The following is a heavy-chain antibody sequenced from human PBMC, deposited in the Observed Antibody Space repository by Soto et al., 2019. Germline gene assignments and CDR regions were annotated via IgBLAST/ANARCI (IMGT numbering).Heavy chain of an antibody. CDR3: ARDAAVPGESDRFDY. Sequence: PETLSLTCAVSGGSFTSNVWWCWVRQPPGKGLEWIGEAFHNGLTDYNPSLKSRVTMSVDTSKNEFSLKLTSLTAADTAIYYCARDAAVPGESDRFDYWGQGTLVTVSS. D-gene: IGHD6-19*01. CDR1: GGSFTSNVW. V-gene: IGHV4-4*03. J-gene: IGHJ4*02. CDR2: AFHNGLT.